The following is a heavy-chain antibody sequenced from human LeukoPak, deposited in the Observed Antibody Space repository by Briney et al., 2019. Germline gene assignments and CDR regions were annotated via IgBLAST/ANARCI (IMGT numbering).Heavy chain of an antibody. CDR3: ARAYNYGFDY. J-gene: IGHJ4*02. V-gene: IGHV6-1*01. CDR2: TYYRSTWYN. CDR1: GDSVSSNSAA. Sequence: SQTLSLTCAISGDSVSSNSAAWIWIRQSPSRGLEWVGRTYYRSTWYNDYAVSVKSRITINPDTSKNQFSLQLNSVTPEDTAIYYCARAYNYGFDYWGQGTLVTVSS. D-gene: IGHD5-18*01.